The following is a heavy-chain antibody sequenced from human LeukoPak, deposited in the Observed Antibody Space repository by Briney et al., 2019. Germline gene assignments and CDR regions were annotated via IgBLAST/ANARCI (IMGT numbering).Heavy chain of an antibody. V-gene: IGHV1-3*01. CDR1: GYTLTSYA. D-gene: IGHD1-1*01. Sequence: ASVKVSCKASGYTLTSYAMHWVRQAPGQRLEWMGWINAGNGNTKYSQKFQGRVTITRDTSASTAYMELSSLRSEDTAVYYCARVPRGERSLYFDYWGQGTLVTVSS. J-gene: IGHJ4*02. CDR2: INAGNGNT. CDR3: ARVPRGERSLYFDY.